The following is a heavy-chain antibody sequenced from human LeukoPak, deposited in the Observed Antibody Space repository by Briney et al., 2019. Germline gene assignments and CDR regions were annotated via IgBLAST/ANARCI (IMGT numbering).Heavy chain of an antibody. D-gene: IGHD2-2*01. J-gene: IGHJ3*02. Sequence: GGSLRLSCAASGFTVSSNYMSWVRQAPGKGLEWVSGIYSGGSTYYTDSVKGRFTISRDNSKNTLYLQMNSLRAEDTAVYYCARALVPAAMNDAFDIWGQGTMVTVSS. CDR3: ARALVPAAMNDAFDI. CDR1: GFTVSSNY. V-gene: IGHV3-66*01. CDR2: IYSGGST.